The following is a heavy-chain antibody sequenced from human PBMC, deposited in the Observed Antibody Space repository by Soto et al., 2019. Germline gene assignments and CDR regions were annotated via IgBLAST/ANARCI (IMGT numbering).Heavy chain of an antibody. J-gene: IGHJ6*02. CDR2: INPRGGST. CDR1: RYTFTSWY. Sequence: GAVKVSCKGSRYTFTSWYMHWVRQAAVQGLDWMGIINPRGGSTSYAQKFQGRVTMTRDTSTSTVYMELSSLRSEDTAVYYCAREPLGDSSGYGYYYYGMDVWGQGTTVTVSS. CDR3: AREPLGDSSGYGYYYYGMDV. V-gene: IGHV1-46*01. D-gene: IGHD3-22*01.